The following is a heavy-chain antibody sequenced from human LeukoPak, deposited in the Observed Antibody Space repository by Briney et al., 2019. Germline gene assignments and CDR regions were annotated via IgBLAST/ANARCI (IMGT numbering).Heavy chain of an antibody. D-gene: IGHD4-17*01. Sequence: PGGSLRLSCAASGFTFSSYSMNWVRQAPGKGLEWVSSISSSSSYIYYADSVEGRFTISRDNAKNSLYLQMNSLRAEDTAVYYCARDATVTNDAFDIWGQGTMVTVSS. J-gene: IGHJ3*02. V-gene: IGHV3-21*01. CDR3: ARDATVTNDAFDI. CDR2: ISSSSSYI. CDR1: GFTFSSYS.